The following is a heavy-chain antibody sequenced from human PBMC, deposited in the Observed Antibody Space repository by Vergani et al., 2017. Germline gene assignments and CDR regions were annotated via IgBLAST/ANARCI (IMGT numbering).Heavy chain of an antibody. Sequence: EVQLLESGGGLVQPGGSLRLSCAASGFTFSSYAMSWVRQAPGKGLEWVSAISGSGGSTYYADSVKGRFTISRDNSKNTLYLQMNSLRAEDTAVYYCAKDGYGSSTSCYINWFDPWGQGTLVTVSS. V-gene: IGHV3-23*01. D-gene: IGHD2-2*02. CDR3: AKDGYGSSTSCYINWFDP. CDR2: ISGSGGST. J-gene: IGHJ5*02. CDR1: GFTFSSYA.